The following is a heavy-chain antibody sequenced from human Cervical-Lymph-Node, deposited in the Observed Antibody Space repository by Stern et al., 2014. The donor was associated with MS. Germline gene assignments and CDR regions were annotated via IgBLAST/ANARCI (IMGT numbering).Heavy chain of an antibody. D-gene: IGHD2-15*01. CDR1: GFSVTTAGVG. CDR3: AHSRVKYCRGGTCYSSLFDY. J-gene: IGHJ4*02. CDR2: IYWDDDK. V-gene: IGHV2-5*02. Sequence: QITLKESGPTLVKPTQTVTLTCTLSGFSVTTAGVGVGWFRQPPGKALEWLGLIYWDDDKLYSPSLKNRLTITKDTSKNQVVLTMTNVDPVDTATYYCAHSRVKYCRGGTCYSSLFDYWGQGTLVTVSS.